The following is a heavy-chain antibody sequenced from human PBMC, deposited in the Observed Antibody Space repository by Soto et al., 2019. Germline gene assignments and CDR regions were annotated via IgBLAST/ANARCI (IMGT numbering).Heavy chain of an antibody. V-gene: IGHV1-69*01. CDR2: IIPIFGTA. D-gene: IGHD2-2*01. J-gene: IGHJ6*02. Sequence: GXSVKVSYNASGGTFSSYAISLVRHAPGQGLEWMGGIIPIFGTANYAQKFQGRVTITADESTSTAYMELSSLRSEETAVYYCARDNCSSTSCYNYGMDVWGQGTTVTVSS. CDR1: GGTFSSYA. CDR3: ARDNCSSTSCYNYGMDV.